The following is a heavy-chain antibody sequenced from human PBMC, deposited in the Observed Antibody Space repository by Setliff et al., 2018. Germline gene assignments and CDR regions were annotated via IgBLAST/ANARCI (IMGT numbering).Heavy chain of an antibody. Sequence: SETLSLTCTVSGGSISSSRYYWGWIRQPPGKGLEWIGSIYYSGSTYYNPSLKSRVTISVDTSKNQFSLKVNSVTAADTAVYYCATLLANYGSGMDVWGQGTTVTVSS. CDR1: GGSISSSRYY. D-gene: IGHD3-10*01. CDR2: IYYSGST. V-gene: IGHV4-39*07. J-gene: IGHJ6*02. CDR3: ATLLANYGSGMDV.